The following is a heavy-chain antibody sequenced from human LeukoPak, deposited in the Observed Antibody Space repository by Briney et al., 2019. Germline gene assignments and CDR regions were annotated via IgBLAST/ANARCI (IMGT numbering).Heavy chain of an antibody. CDR1: GGSISSGGYY. CDR2: VFTSGST. J-gene: IGHJ4*02. D-gene: IGHD6-6*01. CDR3: ARLYSSASIGVHYFDY. Sequence: PSQTLSLTCTVSGGSISSGGYYWRWIWQPAGKGLEWIGRVFTSGSTNYNPSLKSRVTISMDKSKNQFSLKLSSVTAADTAVYYCARLYSSASIGVHYFDYWGQGALVTVSS. V-gene: IGHV4-61*02.